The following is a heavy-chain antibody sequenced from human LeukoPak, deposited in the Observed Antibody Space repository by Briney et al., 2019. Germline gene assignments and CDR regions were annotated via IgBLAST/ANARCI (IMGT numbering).Heavy chain of an antibody. Sequence: SGTLSLTCAVSGGSISSGNWWSWVRQPPGKGLEWIGKIYHSGSTNYKPSLKSRVTISVDNSKNQFSLRLNSVTAADTAVYYCARGYYYDSSGYRYWGQGTLVTVSS. V-gene: IGHV4-4*02. CDR1: GGSISSGNW. D-gene: IGHD3-22*01. CDR3: ARGYYYDSSGYRY. CDR2: IYHSGST. J-gene: IGHJ4*02.